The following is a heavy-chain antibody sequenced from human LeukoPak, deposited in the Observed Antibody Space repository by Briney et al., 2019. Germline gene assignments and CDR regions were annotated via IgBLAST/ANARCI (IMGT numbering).Heavy chain of an antibody. CDR3: ARGDGYNTDY. CDR1: GGSITSGAYY. CDR2: VYYSGST. J-gene: IGHJ4*02. Sequence: PSQTLSLTCTVSGGSITSGAYYWSWIRQLPGKGLEWIGYVYYSGSTYYNPSLKSRLAISVDTSKNQFSLNLGSVTAADTAVYYCARGDGYNTDYWGQGTLVTVSS. V-gene: IGHV4-31*03. D-gene: IGHD5-24*01.